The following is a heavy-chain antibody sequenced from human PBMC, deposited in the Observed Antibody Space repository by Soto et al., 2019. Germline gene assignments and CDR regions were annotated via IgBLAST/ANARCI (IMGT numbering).Heavy chain of an antibody. J-gene: IGHJ4*02. Sequence: ASVKVSCKASGYTFTGYYMHWVRQAPGQGLEWMGWINPNSGGTNYAQKFQGWVTMTRDTSISTAYMELSRLRSDDTAVYYCAISIIDPLSFYSNYNLDYWGQGTLVTVSS. V-gene: IGHV1-2*04. D-gene: IGHD4-4*01. CDR2: INPNSGGT. CDR1: GYTFTGYY. CDR3: AISIIDPLSFYSNYNLDY.